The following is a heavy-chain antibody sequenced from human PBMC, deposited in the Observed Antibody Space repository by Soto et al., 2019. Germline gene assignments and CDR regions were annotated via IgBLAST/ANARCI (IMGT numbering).Heavy chain of an antibody. Sequence: EVQLVESGGGLVQPGGSLRLSCAASGFTFSDYWMHWVRQAPGKGLEWVSRIKRDGSTTNYADSVKGRFTISRDNAKNTLYLEMNSLRVGDTADYYCARGAINYYSEDVWAKGPTVTVSS. CDR1: GFTFSDYW. J-gene: IGHJ6*03. V-gene: IGHV3-74*01. CDR2: IKRDGSTT. CDR3: ARGAINYYSEDV.